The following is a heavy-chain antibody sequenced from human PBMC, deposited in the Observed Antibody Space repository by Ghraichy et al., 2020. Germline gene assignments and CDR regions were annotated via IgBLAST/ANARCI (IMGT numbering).Heavy chain of an antibody. Sequence: SGPTLVKPTQTLTLTCTFSGFSLSTSGVGVGWIRQPPGKPLEWLALIYRDDDERYRPSLKRRLTITKDTSENQVVLMLTNMDPVDTATYYCAHTKSGGTLVTPRDAFDIWGQGTMVTVSS. D-gene: IGHD4-23*01. J-gene: IGHJ3*02. V-gene: IGHV2-5*02. CDR3: AHTKSGGTLVTPRDAFDI. CDR1: GFSLSTSGVG. CDR2: IYRDDDE.